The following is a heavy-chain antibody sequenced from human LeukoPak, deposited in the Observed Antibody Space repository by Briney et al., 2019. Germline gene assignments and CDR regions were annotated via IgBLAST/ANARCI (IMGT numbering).Heavy chain of an antibody. Sequence: PSETLSLTCTVSGGSISSYYWSWIRQPPGKGLEWIGSIYYSGSTYYNPSLKSRVTISVDTSKNQFSLKLSSVTAADTAVYYCARDPIGILTGYSYYFDYWGQGTLVTVSS. J-gene: IGHJ4*02. D-gene: IGHD3-9*01. CDR3: ARDPIGILTGYSYYFDY. V-gene: IGHV4-59*12. CDR2: IYYSGST. CDR1: GGSISSYY.